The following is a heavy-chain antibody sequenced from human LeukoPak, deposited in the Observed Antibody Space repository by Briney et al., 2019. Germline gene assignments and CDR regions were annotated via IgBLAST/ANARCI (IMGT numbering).Heavy chain of an antibody. CDR3: ARGIWLGEQCYYYGMDV. CDR2: ISSSSSTI. D-gene: IGHD6-19*01. V-gene: IGHV3-48*01. CDR1: GFTFSSYS. J-gene: IGHJ6*02. Sequence: PGGSLRLSCAASGFTFSSYSMNWVRQAPGKGLEWVSYISSSSSTIYYADSVKGRFTISRDNAKNSLYLQMNSLRAEDTAVYYCARGIWLGEQCYYYGMDVWGQGTTVTVSS.